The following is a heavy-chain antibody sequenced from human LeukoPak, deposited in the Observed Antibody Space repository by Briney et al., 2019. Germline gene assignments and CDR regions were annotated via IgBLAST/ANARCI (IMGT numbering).Heavy chain of an antibody. D-gene: IGHD2-8*01. V-gene: IGHV4-31*11. CDR1: GGSFSGYY. J-gene: IGHJ5*02. CDR2: IYYSGST. CDR3: ARETARYCTNGVCSRTPNPTNWFDP. Sequence: SETLSLTCAVYGGSFSGYYWSWIRQHPGKGLEWIGYIYYSGSTYYNPSLKSRVTISVDTSKNQFSLKLSSVTAADTAVYYCARETARYCTNGVCSRTPNPTNWFDPWGQGTLVTVSS.